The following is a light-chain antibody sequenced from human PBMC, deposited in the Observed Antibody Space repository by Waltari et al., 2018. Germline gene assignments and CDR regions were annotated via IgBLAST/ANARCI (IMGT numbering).Light chain of an antibody. CDR1: SGHSSNV. V-gene: IGLV4-69*01. CDR3: QSGGHGTWV. CDR2: VNSDGRH. Sequence: QLVVTQSPSASASLGASVKLTCTLSSGHSSNVIAWLQQRPEKGPRYLMKVNSDGRHTKGDDSPDRFSGSSSGAELYLTISSLQSEDEGDYYCQSGGHGTWVFGGGTKLTVL. J-gene: IGLJ3*02.